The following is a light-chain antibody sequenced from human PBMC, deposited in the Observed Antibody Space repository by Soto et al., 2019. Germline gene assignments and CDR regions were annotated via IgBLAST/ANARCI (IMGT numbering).Light chain of an antibody. V-gene: IGKV3-11*01. CDR3: QHRSCVFT. CDR2: DAT. CDR1: QSVTSH. Sequence: EVVLTQSPASLSLSPGERATLSCRASQSVTSHLAWYQQKPRQAPRLLISDATNRATGIPARFSGNGFGTYFSLTISILEAEDVAVYYWQHRSCVFTFGKGTRLDIK. J-gene: IGKJ5*01.